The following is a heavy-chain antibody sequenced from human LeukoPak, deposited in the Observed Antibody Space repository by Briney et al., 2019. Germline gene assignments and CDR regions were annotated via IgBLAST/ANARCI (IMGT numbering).Heavy chain of an antibody. V-gene: IGHV3-48*01. CDR1: GFTFSSYS. CDR3: ARDVRYTYAPVDY. J-gene: IGHJ4*02. D-gene: IGHD2-2*01. CDR2: ISSSSSTI. Sequence: GGSLRLSCAASGFTFSSYSMNWVRQAPGKGLEWVSYISSSSSTIYYADSVKGRFTISRDNAKNSLYLQMNSLRAEDTAVYYCARDVRYTYAPVDYWGQGTLVTVSS.